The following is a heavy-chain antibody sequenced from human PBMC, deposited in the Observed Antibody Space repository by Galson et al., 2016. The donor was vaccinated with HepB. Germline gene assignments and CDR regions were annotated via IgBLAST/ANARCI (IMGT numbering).Heavy chain of an antibody. V-gene: IGHV3-15*07. CDR3: TTAAFDRVSG. CDR2: IKTRIEGETT. Sequence: SLRLSCAASGFSFSHAWMNWVRQAPGKGLEWVGRIKTRIEGETTDYAAPVKGRFYISRDDSKNTLYLQMNRLTTDDTAMYYCTTAAFDRVSGWGQGTLVIVSS. J-gene: IGHJ4*02. D-gene: IGHD1-14*01. CDR1: GFSFSHAW.